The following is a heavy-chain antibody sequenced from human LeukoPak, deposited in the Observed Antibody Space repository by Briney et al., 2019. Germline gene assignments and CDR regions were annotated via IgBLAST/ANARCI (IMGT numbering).Heavy chain of an antibody. Sequence: SETLSLTCTVSGGSISSYYWSWIRQPPGKGLEWIGYIYYSGSTNYNPSLKSRVTISVDTSNNQLSLRLSSVTAADTAVYYCARGGMTYYDILAGYSYGMDVWGQGTTVTVSS. CDR3: ARGGMTYYDILAGYSYGMDV. J-gene: IGHJ6*02. V-gene: IGHV4-59*01. CDR1: GGSISSYY. CDR2: IYYSGST. D-gene: IGHD3-9*01.